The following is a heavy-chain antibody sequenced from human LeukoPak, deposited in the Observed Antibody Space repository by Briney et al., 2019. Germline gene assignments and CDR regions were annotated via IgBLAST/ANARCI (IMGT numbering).Heavy chain of an antibody. CDR3: ARKSPYSSSWYSGDYYYMDV. J-gene: IGHJ6*03. Sequence: PSETLSLTCAVYGGSFNGYYWSWIRQPPGEGLEWIGEISHSGSTNYNPSLKSPVTMSVDTSKNQFSLKLSSVTAADTAVYYCARKSPYSSSWYSGDYYYMDVWGKGTTVTISS. V-gene: IGHV4-34*01. CDR2: ISHSGST. CDR1: GGSFNGYY. D-gene: IGHD6-13*01.